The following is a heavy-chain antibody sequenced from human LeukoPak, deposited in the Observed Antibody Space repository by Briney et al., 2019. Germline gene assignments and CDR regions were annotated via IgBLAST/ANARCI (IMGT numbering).Heavy chain of an antibody. J-gene: IGHJ5*02. V-gene: IGHV3-23*01. CDR3: AKDAAGVRGPNWFDP. CDR2: ISGSGATT. D-gene: IGHD3-10*01. Sequence: GGSLRFSCAASGFTFSNYAMTWVRQAPGMGLDWVAGISGSGATTNYADSVKGRFTISRDNSQNTLYLEMNGLRAEDTAVYYCAKDAAGVRGPNWFDPWGQGTLVTVSS. CDR1: GFTFSNYA.